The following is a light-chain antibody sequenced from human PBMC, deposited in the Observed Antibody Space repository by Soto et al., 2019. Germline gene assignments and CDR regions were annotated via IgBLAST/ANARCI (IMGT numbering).Light chain of an antibody. CDR2: GAS. CDR3: QQYNNWPRT. CDR1: QSVSSN. Sequence: EIVMTRSPATLSVSPGERATLSCRASQSVSSNLAWYQQKPGQAPRLLISGASTRATGIPARFSGSGSGTEFTLTISSLQSEDFAVYYCQQYNNWPRTFGQGTK. V-gene: IGKV3-15*01. J-gene: IGKJ1*01.